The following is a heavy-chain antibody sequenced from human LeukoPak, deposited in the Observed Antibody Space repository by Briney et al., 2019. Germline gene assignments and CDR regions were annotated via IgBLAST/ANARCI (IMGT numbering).Heavy chain of an antibody. D-gene: IGHD1-26*01. Sequence: GGSLRLSCAASGFTFSTYAMSWVRQAPGKGLEGVSGISESSSHTEDADSVKGRFTISRDNSKNTLFLQMNNLRVEDTALYYCTKEYDKTNRSPKWGFDSWGQGTRVTVSS. V-gene: IGHV3-23*01. CDR1: GFTFSTYA. CDR3: TKEYDKTNRSPKWGFDS. J-gene: IGHJ4*02. CDR2: ISESSSHT.